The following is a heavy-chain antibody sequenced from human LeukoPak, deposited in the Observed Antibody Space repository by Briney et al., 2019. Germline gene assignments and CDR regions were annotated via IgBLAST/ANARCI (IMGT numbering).Heavy chain of an antibody. CDR1: GGSISSSSYY. CDR2: IYTSGST. V-gene: IGHV4-39*07. Sequence: PSETLSLTCTVSGGSISSSSYYWGWIRQPPGKGLEWIGRIYTSGSTNYNPSLKSRVTMSVDTSKNQFSLKLSSVTAADTAVYYCARVKKVYYYGMDVWGQGTTVTVSS. CDR3: ARVKKVYYYGMDV. J-gene: IGHJ6*02.